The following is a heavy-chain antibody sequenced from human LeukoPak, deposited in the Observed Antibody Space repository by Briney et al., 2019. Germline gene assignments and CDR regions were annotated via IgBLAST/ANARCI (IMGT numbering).Heavy chain of an antibody. CDR1: GYTFTSYG. D-gene: IGHD3-22*01. V-gene: IGHV1-18*01. CDR3: ARAPRASYYDSSGYFQTAFDY. Sequence: ASVKVSCKASGYTFTSYGISWVRQAPGQGLEWMGWISAYNGNTNYAQKLQGRVTMTTGTSTSTAYMELRSLRSDDTAVYYCARAPRASYYDSSGYFQTAFDYWGQGTLVTVSS. J-gene: IGHJ4*02. CDR2: ISAYNGNT.